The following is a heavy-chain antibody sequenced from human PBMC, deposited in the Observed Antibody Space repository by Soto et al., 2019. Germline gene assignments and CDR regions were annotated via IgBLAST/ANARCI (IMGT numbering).Heavy chain of an antibody. CDR1: GFTFSSYG. J-gene: IGHJ6*02. CDR2: ISYDGSKK. CDR3: ARDQEDRTLNRVYYYYYGLDV. V-gene: IGHV3-30*03. Sequence: GGSLRLSCAASGFTFSSYGMHWVRQAPGKGLEWVAVISYDGSKKYYADSVKGRFTISRDNSKNTLYLQMISLRADDTAVYYCARDQEDRTLNRVYYYYYGLDVWGQGTTVTVSS. D-gene: IGHD2-15*01.